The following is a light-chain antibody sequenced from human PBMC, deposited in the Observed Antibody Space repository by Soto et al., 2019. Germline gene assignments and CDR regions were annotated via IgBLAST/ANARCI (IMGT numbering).Light chain of an antibody. Sequence: QSALTQPPSASGSPGQSVAISCTGTSSDVGGYNSVSWYQQHPDKAPQLMIYKGTQRPSGVSNRFSGSTSGNAASLTISGLQAGDEADYFCCSSAPESTYVFGTGTKV. CDR2: KGT. CDR3: CSSAPESTYV. CDR1: SSDVGGYNS. V-gene: IGLV2-8*01. J-gene: IGLJ1*01.